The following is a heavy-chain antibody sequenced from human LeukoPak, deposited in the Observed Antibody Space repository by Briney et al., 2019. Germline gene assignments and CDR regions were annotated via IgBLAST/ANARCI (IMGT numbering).Heavy chain of an antibody. CDR3: ARDRAVAAINWFDP. V-gene: IGHV1-2*02. J-gene: IGHJ5*02. CDR2: INPSSGGT. D-gene: IGHD2-21*02. Sequence: GASVKVSCKASGYTFTNYDINWLRQAPGQGLEWMGWINPSSGGTNYAQTFQGRVTMTRDTSISTAYMELSRLRSDATAVYFCARDRAVAAINWFDPWGLGTLVTVSS. CDR1: GYTFTNYD.